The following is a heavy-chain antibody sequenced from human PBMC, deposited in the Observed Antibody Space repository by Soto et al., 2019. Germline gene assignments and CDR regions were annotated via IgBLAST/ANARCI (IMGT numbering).Heavy chain of an antibody. V-gene: IGHV4-38-2*01. CDR3: ARVQLGGIYYFDY. CDR2: IYHSGST. Sequence: SETLSLTCAVSGYSISSGYYWGWIRQPPGKGLEWIGSIYHSGSTYYNPSLKSRVTISVDTSKNQFSLKLSFVTAADTAVYYCARVQLGGIYYFDYWGQGTLVTVSS. D-gene: IGHD7-27*01. J-gene: IGHJ4*02. CDR1: GYSISSGYY.